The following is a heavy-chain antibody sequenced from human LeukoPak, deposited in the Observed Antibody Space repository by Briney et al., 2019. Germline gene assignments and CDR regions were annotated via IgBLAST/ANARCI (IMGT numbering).Heavy chain of an antibody. J-gene: IGHJ4*02. D-gene: IGHD1-1*01. CDR2: VSTGGSTT. V-gene: IGHV3-23*01. CDR3: AKDSGSWNGDLDH. Sequence: PGGSLRLSCAASGFTFGSYAMTWVRQTPGKGLEWVSGVSTGGSTTYYVDSVKGRFTISRDNSKNTLYLQMNSLRAEDTAVYYCAKDSGSWNGDLDHWGQGTLVTVSA. CDR1: GFTFGSYA.